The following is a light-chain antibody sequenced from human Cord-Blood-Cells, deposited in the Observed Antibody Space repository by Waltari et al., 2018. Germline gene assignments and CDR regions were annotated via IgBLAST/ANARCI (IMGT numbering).Light chain of an antibody. CDR1: RRDVGSYNL. CDR3: CSYAGSVV. Sequence: QSALTQPASVSGSPGPSITISCTGTRRDVGSYNLVSWYQQHPGKAPKLMIYEGSTRPSGVLNRFAGSKSGNTASLTISGRQAEDEADYYCCSYAGSVVFGGGTKLTVL. V-gene: IGLV2-23*01. CDR2: EGS. J-gene: IGLJ2*01.